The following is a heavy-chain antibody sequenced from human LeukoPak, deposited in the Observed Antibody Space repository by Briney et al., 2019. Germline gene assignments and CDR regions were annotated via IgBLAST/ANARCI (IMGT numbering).Heavy chain of an antibody. D-gene: IGHD1-7*01. V-gene: IGHV1-24*01. J-gene: IGHJ4*02. CDR3: ATETGNFYFYS. Sequence: ASVKVSCKVSGYTLTELSMHWVRQAPGKGLEWMGGFDPEDDEMIYAQRFQGRVTMTEDASTDTAYMELRSLRSEDTAVYYCATETGNFYFYSWGQGTLVTVSS. CDR2: FDPEDDEM. CDR1: GYTLTELS.